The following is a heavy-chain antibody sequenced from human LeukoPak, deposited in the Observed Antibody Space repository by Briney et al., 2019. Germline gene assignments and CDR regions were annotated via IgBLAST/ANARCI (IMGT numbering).Heavy chain of an antibody. CDR1: GFTFSSYS. V-gene: IGHV3-21*01. CDR2: ISSSSSYI. J-gene: IGHJ3*02. Sequence: PGGSLRLSCAASGFTFSSYSMNWVRQAPGKGLEWVSSISSSSSYIYHADSVKGRFTFSRDNAKNSLYLQMNSLRAEDTAVYYCARDRIAAAGTGAFDIWGQGTMVTVSS. CDR3: ARDRIAAAGTGAFDI. D-gene: IGHD6-13*01.